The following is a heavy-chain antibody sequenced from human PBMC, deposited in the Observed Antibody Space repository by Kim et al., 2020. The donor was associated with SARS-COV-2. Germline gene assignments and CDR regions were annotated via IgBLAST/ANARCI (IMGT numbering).Heavy chain of an antibody. Sequence: SETLSLTCAVYGGSFSGYYWSWIRQPPGKGLEWIGEINHSGSTNYNPSLKSRVTISVDTSKNQFSLKLSSVTAADTAVYYCARGFRIAARPGGVDYWGQG. CDR3: ARGFRIAARPGGVDY. CDR2: INHSGST. D-gene: IGHD6-6*01. V-gene: IGHV4-34*01. J-gene: IGHJ4*02. CDR1: GGSFSGYY.